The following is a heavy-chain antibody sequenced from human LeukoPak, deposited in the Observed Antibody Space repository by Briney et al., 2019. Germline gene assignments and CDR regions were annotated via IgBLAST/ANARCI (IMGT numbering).Heavy chain of an antibody. D-gene: IGHD3-10*01. CDR1: GGSISRYC. V-gene: IGHV4-59*01. J-gene: IGHJ4*02. CDR3: AKTAKYYYGSETYYFFEY. Sequence: SETLSLTCTVSGGSISRYCWSWIRQHPGNGLEWIGYISYTGSTTYNSSLKSRATISLDTSQNQFSLKLTSVTPADTAVYYCAKTAKYYYGSETYYFFEYWGQGTLVTVSS. CDR2: ISYTGST.